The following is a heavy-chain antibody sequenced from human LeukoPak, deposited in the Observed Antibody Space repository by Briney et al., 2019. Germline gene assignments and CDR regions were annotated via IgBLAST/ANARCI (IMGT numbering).Heavy chain of an antibody. Sequence: PGGSLRLSCAASGFXFSSNWMHWVRQAPGKGLVWVSRINTDGSTTNYADSVKGRFTISRDNAKNTLYLQMNSLRTEDTAVYYCVRSLGGDDSWGQGTLVSVSS. CDR3: VRSLGGDDS. D-gene: IGHD3-10*01. CDR2: INTDGSTT. CDR1: GFXFSSNW. J-gene: IGHJ4*02. V-gene: IGHV3-74*01.